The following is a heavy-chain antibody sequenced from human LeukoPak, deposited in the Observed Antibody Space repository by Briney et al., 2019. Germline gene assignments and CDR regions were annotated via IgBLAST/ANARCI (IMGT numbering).Heavy chain of an antibody. CDR3: ARDDSKLSLAARLGVWFDP. CDR2: INPNSGGT. D-gene: IGHD6-6*01. CDR1: GYTFTGYY. Sequence: GASVKVSCKASGYTFTGYYMHWVRQAPGQGLEWMGWINPNSGGTNYAQKFQGRVTMTRDTSISTAYMELSRLRSDDTAVYYCARDDSKLSLAARLGVWFDPWGQGTLVTVSS. J-gene: IGHJ5*02. V-gene: IGHV1-2*02.